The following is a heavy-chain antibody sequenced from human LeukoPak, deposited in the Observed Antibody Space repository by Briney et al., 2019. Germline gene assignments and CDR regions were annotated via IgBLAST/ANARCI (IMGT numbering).Heavy chain of an antibody. CDR3: ARTHFGVVIRYFDY. D-gene: IGHD3-3*01. J-gene: IGHJ4*02. CDR1: GFTFSSYA. Sequence: GGSLRLSCAASGFTFSSYAMSWFRQAPGRGLEWVSAIDGSGGSTYYADSVKGRFTISRDNSKNTLYLQMNSLRAEDTAVYYCARTHFGVVIRYFDYWGQGTLVTVSS. V-gene: IGHV3-23*01. CDR2: IDGSGGST.